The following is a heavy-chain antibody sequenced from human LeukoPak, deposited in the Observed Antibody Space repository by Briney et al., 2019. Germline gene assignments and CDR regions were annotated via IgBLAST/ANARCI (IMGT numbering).Heavy chain of an antibody. Sequence: ASVKVSCKASGYTFTYYCLHWVRQAPGQGLEWMGWINPNSVGTNYAQNFKGRVTMTKDTSINTAYMELSRLRSDDTALYYCARDRTIFGATSYYMDVWGKGTTVTVSS. CDR2: INPNSVGT. J-gene: IGHJ6*03. V-gene: IGHV1-2*02. CDR3: ARDRTIFGATSYYMDV. D-gene: IGHD3-3*01. CDR1: GYTFTYYC.